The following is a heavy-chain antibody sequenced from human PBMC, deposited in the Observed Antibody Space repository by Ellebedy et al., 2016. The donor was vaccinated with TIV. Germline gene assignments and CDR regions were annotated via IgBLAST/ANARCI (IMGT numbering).Heavy chain of an antibody. V-gene: IGHV1-24*01. D-gene: IGHD3-10*01. CDR3: ATATSYGSGSYFPRSYMDV. CDR2: FDPEDGET. CDR1: GYTLTELS. J-gene: IGHJ6*03. Sequence: ASVKVSCXVSGYTLTELSMHWVRQAPGKGLEWMGGFDPEDGETIYAQKFQGRVTMTEDTSTDTAYMELSSLRSEDTAVYYCATATSYGSGSYFPRSYMDVWGKGTTVTVSS.